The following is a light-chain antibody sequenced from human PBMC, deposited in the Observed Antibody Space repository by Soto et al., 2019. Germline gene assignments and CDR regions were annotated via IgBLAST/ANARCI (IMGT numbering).Light chain of an antibody. CDR1: QDIRNC. V-gene: IGKV1-39*01. CDR3: QQTYSTPIT. Sequence: GDRVIITCQASQDIRNCLNWYQQKPGKAPKLLIYAASSLQSGVPSRFSGSGSGTDFTLTISSLQPEDFVTYYCQQTYSTPITFGQGTRLEIK. J-gene: IGKJ5*01. CDR2: AAS.